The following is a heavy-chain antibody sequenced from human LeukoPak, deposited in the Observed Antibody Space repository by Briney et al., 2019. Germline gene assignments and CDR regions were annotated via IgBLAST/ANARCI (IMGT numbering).Heavy chain of an antibody. CDR1: GYTFTGYY. J-gene: IGHJ4*02. Sequence: GASVKVSCKASGYTFTGYYMHWVRQAPGQGLEWMGWINPNSGGTNYAQKFQGRVTMTRDTSISTAYMELSRLRSDDTAVYYCARSSVLSSWYVTEVEFDYWGQGTLVTVSS. V-gene: IGHV1-2*02. CDR3: ARSSVLSSWYVTEVEFDY. D-gene: IGHD6-13*01. CDR2: INPNSGGT.